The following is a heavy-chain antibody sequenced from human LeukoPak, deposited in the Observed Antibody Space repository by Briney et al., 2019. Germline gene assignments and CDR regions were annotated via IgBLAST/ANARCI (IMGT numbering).Heavy chain of an antibody. J-gene: IGHJ4*02. CDR1: GFTFSSYG. Sequence: PGRSLRLSCAASGFTFSSYGMHWVRQAPGKGLEWVAVISYDGSNKYYADSVKGRFTISRDNSKNTLYLQMNSLRAEDTAVYYCAKGPARYYYLWFDYWGQGTLVTVSS. V-gene: IGHV3-30*18. D-gene: IGHD3-10*01. CDR3: AKGPARYYYLWFDY. CDR2: ISYDGSNK.